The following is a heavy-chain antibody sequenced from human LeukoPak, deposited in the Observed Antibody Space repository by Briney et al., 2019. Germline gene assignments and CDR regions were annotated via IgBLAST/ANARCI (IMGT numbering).Heavy chain of an antibody. V-gene: IGHV3-7*01. CDR2: IKQDGSEK. CDR1: GFTFSSYG. Sequence: GGSLRLSCAASGFTFSSYGMHWVRQAPGKGLEWVANIKQDGSEKYYVDSVKGRFTISRDNAKNSLYLQMNSLRAEDTAVYYCARDSVLRYFDNPEYFQHWGQGTLVTVSS. D-gene: IGHD3-9*01. J-gene: IGHJ1*01. CDR3: ARDSVLRYFDNPEYFQH.